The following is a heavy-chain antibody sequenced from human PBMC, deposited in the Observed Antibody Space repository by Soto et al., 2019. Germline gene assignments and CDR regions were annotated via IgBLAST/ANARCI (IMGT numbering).Heavy chain of an antibody. J-gene: IGHJ4*02. CDR1: GFTFSSYS. Sequence: EVQLVESGGGLVQPGGSLRLSCAASGFTFSSYSMNWVRQAPGKGLEWVSYISSSSSTIYYADSVKGRFTISRDNAKNSLYLQMNSLRAEDTAVYYCARDWGYSSGWYGMTDYWGQGTLVTVSS. V-gene: IGHV3-48*01. CDR2: ISSSSSTI. D-gene: IGHD6-19*01. CDR3: ARDWGYSSGWYGMTDY.